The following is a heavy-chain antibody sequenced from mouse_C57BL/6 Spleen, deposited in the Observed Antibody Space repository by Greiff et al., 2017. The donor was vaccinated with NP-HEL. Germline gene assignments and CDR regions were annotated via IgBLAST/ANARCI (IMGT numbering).Heavy chain of an antibody. D-gene: IGHD2-4*01. CDR3: ARSGFYFDYDGAGYAMDY. V-gene: IGHV1-64*01. Sequence: QVQLQQPGAELVKPGASVKLSCKASGYTFTSYWMHWVKQRPGQGLEWIGMIHPNSGSTNYNEKFKSKATLTVDKSSSTAYMQLSSLASEDSAVYYCARSGFYFDYDGAGYAMDYWGQGTSVTVSS. CDR2: IHPNSGST. CDR1: GYTFTSYW. J-gene: IGHJ4*01.